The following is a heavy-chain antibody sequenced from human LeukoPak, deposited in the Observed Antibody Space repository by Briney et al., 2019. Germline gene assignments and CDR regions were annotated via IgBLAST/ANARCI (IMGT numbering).Heavy chain of an antibody. CDR1: GYTFTGYY. CDR3: ARGAKITMVRGVHLYYFDY. V-gene: IGHV1-2*02. CDR2: INPNSGGT. Sequence: ASVKVSCKASGYTFTGYYMHWVRQAPGQGLEWMGWINPNSGGTNYAQKFQGRVTMTRDTSISTAYMELSRLRSDDTAVYYCARGAKITMVRGVHLYYFDYWGQGTLVTVSS. J-gene: IGHJ4*02. D-gene: IGHD3-10*01.